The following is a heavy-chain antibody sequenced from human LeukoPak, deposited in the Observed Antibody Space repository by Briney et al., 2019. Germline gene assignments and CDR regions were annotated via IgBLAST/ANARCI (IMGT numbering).Heavy chain of an antibody. CDR1: GFTFSSYS. Sequence: GGSLRLSCAASGFTFSSYSMNWVRQAPGKGLEWVSSVSSSSSYIYYADSVKGRFTISRDNAKNSLYLQMNSLRAEDTALYYCAKDICDSSGYPEYFQHWGQGTLVTVSS. J-gene: IGHJ1*01. D-gene: IGHD3-22*01. CDR3: AKDICDSSGYPEYFQH. CDR2: VSSSSSYI. V-gene: IGHV3-21*04.